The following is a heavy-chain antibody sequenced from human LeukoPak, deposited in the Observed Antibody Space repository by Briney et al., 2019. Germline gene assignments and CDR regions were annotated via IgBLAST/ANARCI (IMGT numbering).Heavy chain of an antibody. Sequence: SVKVSCKVSGGTFSSYAISWVRQAPGQGLEWMGGIIPIFGTANYAQKFQGRVTITADESTSTAYMELSSLRSEDTAVYYCARDQGTTGTLGSDYWGQGTLVTVSS. CDR1: GGTFSSYA. J-gene: IGHJ4*02. CDR2: IIPIFGTA. V-gene: IGHV1-69*13. D-gene: IGHD1-1*01. CDR3: ARDQGTTGTLGSDY.